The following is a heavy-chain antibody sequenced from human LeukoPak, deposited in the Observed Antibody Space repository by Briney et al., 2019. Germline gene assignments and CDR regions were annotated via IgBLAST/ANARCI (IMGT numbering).Heavy chain of an antibody. CDR3: ARERGYYYDSSLY. J-gene: IGHJ4*02. CDR2: INPNSGGT. Sequence: ASVKVSCKASGYTFTSYYMHWVRQAPGQGLEWMGWINPNSGGTNYAQKFQGRVTMTRDTSVSTAYMELSRLRSDDTAVYYCARERGYYYDSSLYWGQGTLVTVSS. V-gene: IGHV1-2*02. CDR1: GYTFTSYY. D-gene: IGHD3-22*01.